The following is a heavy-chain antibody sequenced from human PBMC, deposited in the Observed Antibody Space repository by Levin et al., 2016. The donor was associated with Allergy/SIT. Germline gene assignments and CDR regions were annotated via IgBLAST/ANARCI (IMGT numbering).Heavy chain of an antibody. CDR3: ARVIRIFGVARQGYNWFDP. D-gene: IGHD3-3*01. CDR2: INHSGST. J-gene: IGHJ5*02. CDR1: GGSFSGYY. V-gene: IGHV4-34*01. Sequence: SETLSLTCAVYGGSFSGYYWSWIRQPPGKGLEWIGEINHSGSTNYNPSLKSRVTISVDTSKNQFSLKLSSVTAADTAVYYCARVIRIFGVARQGYNWFDPWGQGTLVTVSS.